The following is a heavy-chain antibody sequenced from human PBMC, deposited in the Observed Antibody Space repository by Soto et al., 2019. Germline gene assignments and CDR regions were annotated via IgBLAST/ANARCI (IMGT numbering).Heavy chain of an antibody. CDR3: ARVAY. CDR1: GFTYSRVG. J-gene: IGHJ4*02. CDR2: ISSGSSDT. Sequence: PGGSLRLSCEASGFTYSRVGMNWVRQVPGKGLEWVASISSGSSDTWYADSVKGRFIISRDNAQNSLFLQMNTLRPEDTAMYYCARVAYWGPGTQVTVSS. V-gene: IGHV3-21*01.